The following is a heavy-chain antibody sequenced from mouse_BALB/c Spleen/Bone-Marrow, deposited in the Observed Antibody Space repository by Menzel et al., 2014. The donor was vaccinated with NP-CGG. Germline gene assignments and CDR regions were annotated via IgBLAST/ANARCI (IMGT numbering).Heavy chain of an antibody. CDR1: GYSITSGYY. CDR2: ISYDGSD. CDR3: ARGFITTVVPFAY. D-gene: IGHD1-1*01. Sequence: EVKLMESGPGLVKPSQSLSLTCSVTGYSITSGYYWNWIRQFPGTKLEWMGYISYDGSDDSNPSLKNRISITRDTSKNQFFLKLNSVTTEDTATCYCARGFITTVVPFAYWGQGTLVTVSA. V-gene: IGHV3-6*02. J-gene: IGHJ3*01.